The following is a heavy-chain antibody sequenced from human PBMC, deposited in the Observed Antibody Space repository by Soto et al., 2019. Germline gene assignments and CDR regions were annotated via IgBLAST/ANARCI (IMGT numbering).Heavy chain of an antibody. V-gene: IGHV4-4*02. Sequence: PSETLSLTCAVSGGSFTSNNWWTWVRQPPGQGLEWIGEIYRTGSTNYNPSLKSRVTISLDKSENQFSLKVTSLTAADTAVYYWASRVPGTSVDYWGQGTLVTVCS. D-gene: IGHD1-7*01. J-gene: IGHJ4*02. CDR2: IYRTGST. CDR1: GGSFTSNNW. CDR3: ASRVPGTSVDY.